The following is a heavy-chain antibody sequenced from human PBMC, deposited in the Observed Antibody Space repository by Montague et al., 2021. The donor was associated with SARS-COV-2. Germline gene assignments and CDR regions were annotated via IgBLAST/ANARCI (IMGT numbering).Heavy chain of an antibody. J-gene: IGHJ6*02. Sequence: SLRLSCAASGFTFRSHWMHWVRQVPEKGLVWVSRIDNDGSSTNYVDSAKGRFTISRDNAKNTLDLQMNSLRVEDTAVYYCARGVGITIFGDLSLEGDYYYSMDVWGQGTAVTVSS. V-gene: IGHV3-74*01. CDR1: GFTFRSHW. CDR3: ARGVGITIFGDLSLEGDYYYSMDV. D-gene: IGHD3-3*01. CDR2: IDNDGSST.